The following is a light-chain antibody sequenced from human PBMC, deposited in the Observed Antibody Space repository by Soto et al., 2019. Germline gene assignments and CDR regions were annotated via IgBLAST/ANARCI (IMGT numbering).Light chain of an antibody. CDR3: PQYNNLPPVT. CDR2: GAS. CDR1: QSVSSN. V-gene: IGKV3-15*01. J-gene: IGKJ1*01. Sequence: EIVMTQSPATLSVSPGERATLSCRASQSVSSNLAWYQQKPGQAPRLLIYGASTRDTGIQARFSESVSGTELTLTISSLQSEDFAVYYCPQYNNLPPVTFGQWTKVEIK.